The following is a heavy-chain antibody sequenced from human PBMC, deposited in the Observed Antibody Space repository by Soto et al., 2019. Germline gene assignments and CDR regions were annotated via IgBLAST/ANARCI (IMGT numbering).Heavy chain of an antibody. CDR3: AGNMGAPSFYD. J-gene: IGHJ4*02. D-gene: IGHD1-26*01. CDR1: GGSISSAGYY. Sequence: SETLSLTCTVSGGSISSAGYYWSWIRQHPGKGLEGIGYVFYSGSTYYNPSLKSRVTISVDTSQNQFSLRLSSVTAADAAVYYGAGNMGAPSFYDWGQGTLAPASS. CDR2: VFYSGST. V-gene: IGHV4-31*03.